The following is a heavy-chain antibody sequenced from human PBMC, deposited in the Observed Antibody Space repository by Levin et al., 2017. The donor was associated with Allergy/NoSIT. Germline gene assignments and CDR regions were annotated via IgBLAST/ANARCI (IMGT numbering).Heavy chain of an antibody. CDR1: GYIFSSYW. D-gene: IGHD2-21*02. CDR3: ARLTVGGGDPTSYYFDY. CDR2: IHPGDSDV. J-gene: IGHJ4*02. Sequence: PGESLKISCKGSGYIFSSYWIGWVRQKPGKGLEWMGIIHPGDSDVRYSPSFQGQVTMSVDKSSDTAYLEWSSLKASDTAMYCCARLTVGGGDPTSYYFDYWGQGTLVAVSS. V-gene: IGHV5-51*01.